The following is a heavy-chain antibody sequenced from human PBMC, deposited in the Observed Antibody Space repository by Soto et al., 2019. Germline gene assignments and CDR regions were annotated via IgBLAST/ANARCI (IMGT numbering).Heavy chain of an antibody. CDR1: GGSISSSSYY. CDR2: IYYSGST. Sequence: SETLSLTCTVSGGSISSSSYYWGWIRQPPGKGLEWIGSIYYSGSTYYNPSLKSRVIISVDKSKNQFSLKLSSVTAADTAMYYCARVWASYYYYGMDVWGQGTTVT. J-gene: IGHJ6*02. D-gene: IGHD1-26*01. V-gene: IGHV4-39*07. CDR3: ARVWASYYYYGMDV.